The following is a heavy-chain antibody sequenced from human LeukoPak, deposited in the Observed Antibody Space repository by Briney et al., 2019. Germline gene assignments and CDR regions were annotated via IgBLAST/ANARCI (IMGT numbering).Heavy chain of an antibody. D-gene: IGHD3-22*01. Sequence: GGSLRLSCAASGFTVSSNYMNWVRQAPGKGLEWVSLIYSGGSTHYADSVKGRFTISRDNPKNTLYLQMNSPRAEDTAVYYCARGGGSSYYGDYWGQGTLGSVSS. CDR3: ARGGGSSYYGDY. CDR1: GFTVSSNY. V-gene: IGHV3-66*01. CDR2: IYSGGST. J-gene: IGHJ4*02.